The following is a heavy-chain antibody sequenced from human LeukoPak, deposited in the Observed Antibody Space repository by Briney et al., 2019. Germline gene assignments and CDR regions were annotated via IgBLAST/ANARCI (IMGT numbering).Heavy chain of an antibody. CDR1: GFTVSGNY. V-gene: IGHV3-66*02. Sequence: GGSLRLSCAASGFTVSGNYMSWVRQVPGKGLQWVSIIYSGGSTYYADSVKGRFTISRDNSKNTLYLQMNSLRAEDTAMYYCARGGSISFYYYYMDVWGKGTTVTVS. CDR2: IYSGGST. D-gene: IGHD2-2*01. CDR3: ARGGSISFYYYYMDV. J-gene: IGHJ6*03.